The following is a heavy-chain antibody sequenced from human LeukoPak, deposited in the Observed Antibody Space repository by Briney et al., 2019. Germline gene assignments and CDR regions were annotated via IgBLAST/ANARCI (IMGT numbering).Heavy chain of an antibody. D-gene: IGHD7-27*01. CDR2: IWYGGNDK. CDR1: GFSFSYYG. CDR3: ARSGLETGEDYYYGMDV. J-gene: IGHJ6*02. Sequence: GGYLRLSCVVSGFSFSYYGMHWVRQAPGKGLEWVAEIWYGGNDKYYADFVKGRFTISRDNSENTLYLQMNSLRAEDTAVYYCARSGLETGEDYYYGMDVWGQGTTVTVSS. V-gene: IGHV3-33*08.